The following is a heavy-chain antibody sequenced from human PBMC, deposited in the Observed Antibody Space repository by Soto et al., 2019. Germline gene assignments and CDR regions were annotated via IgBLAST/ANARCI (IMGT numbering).Heavy chain of an antibody. V-gene: IGHV4-59*08. J-gene: IGHJ4*02. CDR3: ARHRTGLDS. CDR2: IYYSGST. D-gene: IGHD3-9*01. CDR1: GGSISNYY. Sequence: QGQLQESGPGLVKHAESLSLTCTVSGGSISNYYWSWIRQPAGKGLEYIGYIYYSGSTNYNPSLKSRVTISVVTSKNQLSLKLNSVTAADTAVFYCARHRTGLDSWGQGTLVTVSS.